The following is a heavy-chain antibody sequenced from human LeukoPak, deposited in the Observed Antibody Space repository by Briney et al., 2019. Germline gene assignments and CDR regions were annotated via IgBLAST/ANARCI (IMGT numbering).Heavy chain of an antibody. CDR1: GYTFTGYY. J-gene: IGHJ6*02. V-gene: IGHV1-2*02. D-gene: IGHD3-3*01. CDR3: ARVGYDFWSGYYTYYYYGMDV. CDR2: INPNSGGT. Sequence: ASVKVSCKASGYTFTGYYMHWVRQAPGQGLEWMGWINPNSGGTNYAQKFQGRVTMTRDTSISTAYMELSRLRSDDTAVYYCARVGYDFWSGYYTYYYYGMDVWGQGTTVTVPS.